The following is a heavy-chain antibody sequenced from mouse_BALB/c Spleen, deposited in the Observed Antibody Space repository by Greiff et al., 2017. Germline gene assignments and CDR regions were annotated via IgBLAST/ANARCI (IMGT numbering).Heavy chain of an antibody. CDR3: ARFITTAHYFDY. J-gene: IGHJ2*01. D-gene: IGHD1-2*01. CDR1: GYAFTNYL. Sequence: QVQLQQSGAELVRPGTSVKVSCKASGYAFTNYLIEWVKQRPGQGLEWIGVINPGSGGTNYNEKFKGKATLTADKSSSTAYMQLSSLTSDDSAVYFCARFITTAHYFDYWGQGTTLTVSS. CDR2: INPGSGGT. V-gene: IGHV1-54*01.